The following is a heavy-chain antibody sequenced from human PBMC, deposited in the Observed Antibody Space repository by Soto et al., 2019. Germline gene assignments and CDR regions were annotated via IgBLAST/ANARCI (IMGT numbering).Heavy chain of an antibody. V-gene: IGHV3-30*18. J-gene: IGHJ3*02. CDR2: ISYDGSNK. CDR1: GFTFSSYG. Sequence: QVQLVESGGGVVQPGRSLRLSCAASGFTFSSYGMHWVRQAPGKGLEWVAVISYDGSNKYYTDSVKGRVTISRDNSKNTLYLQMNSLRAEDTAVYYCAKEGDYGDYAHGAFDIWGQGTMVTVSS. CDR3: AKEGDYGDYAHGAFDI. D-gene: IGHD4-17*01.